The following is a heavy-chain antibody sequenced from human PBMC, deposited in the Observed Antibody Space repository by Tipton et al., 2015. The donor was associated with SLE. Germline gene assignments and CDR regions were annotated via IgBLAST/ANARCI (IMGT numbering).Heavy chain of an antibody. CDR2: IYYSGST. D-gene: IGHD6-19*01. Sequence: TLSLTCTVSGGSISSGTYYWGWIRQPPGKGLDWIGTIYYSGSTYYNPSLKSRVTISVDTSKNQFSLNLSSVTAADTAVYYCASPAVAGLDYWGQGTLVTVSS. V-gene: IGHV4-39*01. CDR3: ASPAVAGLDY. CDR1: GGSISSGTYY. J-gene: IGHJ4*02.